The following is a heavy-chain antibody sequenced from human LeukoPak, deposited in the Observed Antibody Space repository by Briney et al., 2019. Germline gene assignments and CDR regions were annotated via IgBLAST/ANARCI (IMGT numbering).Heavy chain of an antibody. D-gene: IGHD6-6*01. CDR2: ISAYNGNT. V-gene: IGHV1-18*01. Sequence: GASVKVSCKASGYTFTSYGISWVRQAPGQGLEWMGWISAYNGNTNYAQKLQGRVTMTTDTSTSTAYMELRSLRSDDTAVYYCARAGEQLVPGPVGDDAFEIWGQGTMVTVSS. CDR3: ARAGEQLVPGPVGDDAFEI. CDR1: GYTFTSYG. J-gene: IGHJ3*02.